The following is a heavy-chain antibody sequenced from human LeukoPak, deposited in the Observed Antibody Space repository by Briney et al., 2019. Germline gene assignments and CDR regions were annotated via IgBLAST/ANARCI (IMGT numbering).Heavy chain of an antibody. CDR2: INPNSGDT. V-gene: IGHV1-2*02. CDR3: AKDRGPQWWGSFDY. Sequence: GASVKVSCKASGYTFTGFYLHWVRQAPGQGLEWLGWINPNSGDTNYAQNFQGRVTLTRDTSISTAYMELSSLRSDDTALYYCAKDRGPQWWGSFDYWGQGSLVTVSS. D-gene: IGHD3-16*01. J-gene: IGHJ4*02. CDR1: GYTFTGFY.